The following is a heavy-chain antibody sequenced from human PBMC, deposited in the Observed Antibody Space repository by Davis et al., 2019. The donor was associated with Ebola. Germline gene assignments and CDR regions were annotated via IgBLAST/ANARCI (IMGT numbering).Heavy chain of an antibody. Sequence: ASVKVSCKASGYTFTSYGITWMRQAPGQGLEWMGWINPHNGNTNYAQNVQGRVTMTTDTSTSTAYMEVGSLRSDDTAVYYCARDVLVAAADPWSQGTLVTVSS. CDR3: ARDVLVAAADP. V-gene: IGHV1-18*04. J-gene: IGHJ5*02. CDR1: GYTFTSYG. CDR2: INPHNGNT. D-gene: IGHD6-13*01.